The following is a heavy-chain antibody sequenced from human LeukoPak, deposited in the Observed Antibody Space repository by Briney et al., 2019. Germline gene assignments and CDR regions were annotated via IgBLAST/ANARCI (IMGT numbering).Heavy chain of an antibody. Sequence: PSETLSLTCAVYGGSFSGYYWSWIRQPPGKGLEWIGEINHSGSTNYNPSLKSRVTISVDTSKNQFSLKLSSVTAADTAVYYCASQNYYDSSGLDYWGQGTLVTVSS. V-gene: IGHV4-34*01. J-gene: IGHJ4*02. CDR1: GGSFSGYY. CDR3: ASQNYYDSSGLDY. CDR2: INHSGST. D-gene: IGHD3-22*01.